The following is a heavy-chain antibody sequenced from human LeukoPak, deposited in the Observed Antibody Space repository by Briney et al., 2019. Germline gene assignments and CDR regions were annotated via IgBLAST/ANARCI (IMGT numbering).Heavy chain of an antibody. J-gene: IGHJ4*02. CDR2: IIPIFGTA. Sequence: SVKVSCKASGGTFSSYAISWVRQAPGQGLEWMGGIIPIFGTANYAQNFQGRVTITADESTSTAYMELSSLRSEDTAVYYCARERRLPTVTTPYYFDYWGQGTLVTVSS. V-gene: IGHV1-69*13. CDR1: GGTFSSYA. D-gene: IGHD4-17*01. CDR3: ARERRLPTVTTPYYFDY.